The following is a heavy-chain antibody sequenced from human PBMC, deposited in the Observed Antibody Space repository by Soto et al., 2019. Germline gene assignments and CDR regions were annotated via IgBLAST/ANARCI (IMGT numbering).Heavy chain of an antibody. D-gene: IGHD1-7*01. CDR2: IYWDDDK. CDR3: AHVYWAASGTRYYFDY. Sequence: QITLKESGPTLVKPTQTLTLTCTFSGFSFSTDGMGVGWIRQPPGKALEWLALIYWDDDKRFSPSQKSRLTITKDGSRNQVVLTLTNMDPADTVTYYCAHVYWAASGTRYYFDYWGQGTLVTVSS. CDR1: GFSFSTDGMG. J-gene: IGHJ4*02. V-gene: IGHV2-5*02.